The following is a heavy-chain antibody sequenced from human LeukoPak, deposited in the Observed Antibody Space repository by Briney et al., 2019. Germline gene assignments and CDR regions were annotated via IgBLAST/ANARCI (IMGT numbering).Heavy chain of an antibody. CDR1: GFTFSSYG. D-gene: IGHD2-15*01. CDR3: ARQGAKGDPAS. V-gene: IGHV3-30*03. Sequence: PGGSLRLSCAASGFTFSSYGMHWVRQAPGKGLEWVAIISYDGNKKYYADSVRGRFTISRDHSKNTLYLQMNSLRAEDTAVYYCARQGAKGDPASWGQGTLVTVSS. J-gene: IGHJ4*02. CDR2: ISYDGNKK.